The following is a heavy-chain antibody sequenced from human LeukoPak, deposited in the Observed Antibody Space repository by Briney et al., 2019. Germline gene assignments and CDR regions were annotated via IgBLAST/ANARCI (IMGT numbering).Heavy chain of an antibody. J-gene: IGHJ4*02. Sequence: SETLSLTCTVSGGSISSYYWSWIRQPPGKGLEWIGYIYYCGSTNYNPSLKSRVTISVDTSKNQFSLKLSSVTAADTAVYYCARHDYYDSSGFRPSFWFDYWGQGTLVTVSS. V-gene: IGHV4-59*08. CDR3: ARHDYYDSSGFRPSFWFDY. D-gene: IGHD3-22*01. CDR2: IYYCGST. CDR1: GGSISSYY.